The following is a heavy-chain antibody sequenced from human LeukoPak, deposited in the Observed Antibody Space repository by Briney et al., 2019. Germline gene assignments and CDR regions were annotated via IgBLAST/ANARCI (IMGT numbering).Heavy chain of an antibody. Sequence: GGSLRLSCAASGFTFNTYWIHWVRQAPGKGLVWVSSIASDGSITNYADSVKGRFTISRDNAKNTLYLQMNSLRVEDTAAHYCARGGGTYGYHGFYWGQGTLVTVSS. CDR3: ARGGGTYGYHGFY. V-gene: IGHV3-74*01. D-gene: IGHD2-8*01. CDR1: GFTFNTYW. J-gene: IGHJ4*02. CDR2: IASDGSIT.